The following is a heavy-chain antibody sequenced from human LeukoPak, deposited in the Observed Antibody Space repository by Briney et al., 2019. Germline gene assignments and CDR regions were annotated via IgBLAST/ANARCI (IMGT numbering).Heavy chain of an antibody. V-gene: IGHV3-30*18. D-gene: IGHD6-13*01. CDR3: AKDFFSAAAGIVDY. CDR2: ISYDGSNK. J-gene: IGHJ4*02. Sequence: GGSLRLSCAASGFTFSSYGMHWVRQAPGKGLEWVAVISYDGSNKYYADSVKGRFTISRDNSKNTLYLQMNSLRAEDTAVYYCAKDFFSAAAGIVDYWGQGTLVTVSS. CDR1: GFTFSSYG.